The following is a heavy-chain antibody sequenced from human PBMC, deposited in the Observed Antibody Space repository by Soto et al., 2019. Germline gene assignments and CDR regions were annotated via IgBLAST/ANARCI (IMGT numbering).Heavy chain of an antibody. J-gene: IGHJ4*02. CDR2: IYRGGNT. V-gene: IGHV3-53*01. Sequence: EVQLVESGGGLIQPGGSLRLSCAASRFTVSSNYMSWVRQAPGKGLEWVSVIYRGGNTYYADSVKGRFTISSDKSKNTLYLRMNSLRAEDTAVYYCARGPWEGAWSDYWGQGTLVTVSS. CDR1: RFTVSSNY. D-gene: IGHD1-26*01. CDR3: ARGPWEGAWSDY.